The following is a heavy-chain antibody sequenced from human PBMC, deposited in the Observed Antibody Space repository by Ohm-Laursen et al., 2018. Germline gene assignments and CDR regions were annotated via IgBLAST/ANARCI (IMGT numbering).Heavy chain of an antibody. V-gene: IGHV3-15*01. CDR3: IHISATGVY. J-gene: IGHJ4*02. D-gene: IGHD6-13*01. CDR2: IKSKTDGGTT. Sequence: SLRLSCSASGFTFINAWMNWVRQAPGEGLEWVGRIKSKTDGGTTDYATPVKSRFTISRDDSKNTLYLQMNSLKTEDTAVYYCIHISATGVYWGQGTLVTVSS. CDR1: GFTFINAW.